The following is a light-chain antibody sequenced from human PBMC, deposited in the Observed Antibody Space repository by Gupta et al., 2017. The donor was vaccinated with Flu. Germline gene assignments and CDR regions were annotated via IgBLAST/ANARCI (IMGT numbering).Light chain of an antibody. CDR2: AVS. CDR3: CSYAGSSTPYVV. Sequence: TISCTGTSSDVGSYNLVSWYQQHPGKAPKLMIYAVSKRPSGVSNRFSGSKSGNTASLTISGLQAEDEADYYCCSYAGSSTPYVVFGGGTKLTVL. CDR1: SSDVGSYNL. J-gene: IGLJ2*01. V-gene: IGLV2-23*02.